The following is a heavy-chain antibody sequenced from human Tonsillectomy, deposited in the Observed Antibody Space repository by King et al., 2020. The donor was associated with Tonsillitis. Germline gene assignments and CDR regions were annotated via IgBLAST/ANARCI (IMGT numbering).Heavy chain of an antibody. V-gene: IGHV1-69*01. J-gene: IGHJ6*02. CDR1: GGTFSSYA. Sequence: QLVQSGAEVKKPGSSVKVSCKASGGTFSSYAISWVRQAPGQGLEWMGGIIPIFGTANYAQKFQGRVTITADESTSTAYMELSSLRSEDTAVYYCASRGSGSYYFSHYYYGMDVWGHGTTVTVSS. D-gene: IGHD3-10*01. CDR3: ASRGSGSYYFSHYYYGMDV. CDR2: IIPIFGTA.